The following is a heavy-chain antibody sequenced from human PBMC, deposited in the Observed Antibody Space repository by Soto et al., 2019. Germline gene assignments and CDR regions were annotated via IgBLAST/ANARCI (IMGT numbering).Heavy chain of an antibody. CDR3: ATLGHYDFWSGFRKGNWFDP. CDR2: INHSGST. CDR1: GGSFIGYY. J-gene: IGHJ5*02. Sequence: QVQLQQWGAGLLKPSETVSLTCAVYGGSFIGYYGTWIRQPPGKGLEWIGEINHSGSTNYNPSLKSRVTISADTYKNQFSLRLSSLTAADTAVYYCATLGHYDFWSGFRKGNWFDPWGQGTLVTVSS. D-gene: IGHD3-3*01. V-gene: IGHV4-34*01.